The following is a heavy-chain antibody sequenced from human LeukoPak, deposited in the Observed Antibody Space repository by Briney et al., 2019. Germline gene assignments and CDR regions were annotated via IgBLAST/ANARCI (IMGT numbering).Heavy chain of an antibody. CDR2: INHSGST. J-gene: IGHJ4*02. V-gene: IGHV4-4*02. D-gene: IGHD3-16*01. CDR1: GGSISSSNW. Sequence: PSETLSLTCAVSGGSISSSNWWSWVRQPPGKGLEWIGEINHSGSTNYNPSLKSRVTISVDTSKNQFSLKLSSVTAADTAVYYCAKSLYRGSDYWGQGTLVTVSS. CDR3: AKSLYRGSDY.